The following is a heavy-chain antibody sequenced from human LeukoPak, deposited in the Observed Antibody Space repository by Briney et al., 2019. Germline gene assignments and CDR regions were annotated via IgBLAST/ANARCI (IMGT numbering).Heavy chain of an antibody. J-gene: IGHJ4*02. CDR2: ITGGGSGI. D-gene: IGHD3-9*01. CDR1: GFTFSNYA. V-gene: IGHV3-23*01. CDR3: AKWGDYDVLTGYYVSDY. Sequence: GGSMRLSCAASGFTFSNYAMSWVRQAPGKGLEWVSAITGGGSGIYYADSMKSRFTISRDNSKNTLYLQINSLRAEDTAVYYCAKWGDYDVLTGYYVSDYWGQGTLVTVSS.